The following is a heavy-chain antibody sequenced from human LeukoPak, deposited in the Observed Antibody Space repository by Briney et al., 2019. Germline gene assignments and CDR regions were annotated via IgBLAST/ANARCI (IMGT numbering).Heavy chain of an antibody. J-gene: IGHJ4*02. CDR3: AKDPRTGYFDY. CDR1: GFTFSSYG. CDR2: ISSSSSTI. D-gene: IGHD1-1*01. Sequence: GGSLRLSCAASGFTFSSYGMTWVRQAPGKGLEWVSYISSSSSTIHYADSVKGRFTISRDNAKNTLYLQMNSLRAEDTAVYYCAKDPRTGYFDYWGQGTLVTVSS. V-gene: IGHV3-48*01.